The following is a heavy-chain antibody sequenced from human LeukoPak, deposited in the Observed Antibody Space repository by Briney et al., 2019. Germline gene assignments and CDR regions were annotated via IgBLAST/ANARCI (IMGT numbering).Heavy chain of an antibody. CDR2: INPNSGGT. CDR3: ARASGEQWELLHFDY. CDR1: GYTFTGYY. V-gene: IGHV1-2*02. Sequence: ASVKVSCKASGYTFTGYYMHWVRQAPGQGLEWMGWINPNSGGTNYAQKFQGRVTMTRDTSISTAYMELSRLRSDDTAVYYCARASGEQWELLHFDYWGQGTLVTVSS. D-gene: IGHD1-26*01. J-gene: IGHJ4*02.